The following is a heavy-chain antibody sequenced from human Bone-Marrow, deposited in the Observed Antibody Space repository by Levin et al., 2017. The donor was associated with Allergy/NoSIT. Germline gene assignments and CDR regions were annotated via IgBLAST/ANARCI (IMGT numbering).Heavy chain of an antibody. CDR2: IYPKNGVT. CDR1: GYTFSDYY. Sequence: RASVKVSCKASGYTFSDYYMHWVRQAPGPGLEWMGLIYPKNGVTNYAQKFQGRVTMTRDTSITTVYMEVSRLTSDDTAIYYCVRENWYYDYWGQGTPVTVSS. CDR3: VRENWYYDY. V-gene: IGHV1-2*02. J-gene: IGHJ4*02. D-gene: IGHD1-1*01.